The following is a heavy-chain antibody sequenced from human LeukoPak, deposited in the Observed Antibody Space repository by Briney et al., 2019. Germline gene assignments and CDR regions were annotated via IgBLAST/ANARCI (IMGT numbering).Heavy chain of an antibody. CDR3: ARDPQQLVGATGGGFNF. J-gene: IGHJ4*02. Sequence: ASVKVSCKASGYTFTRYGISWVRQAPGQGLEWMGWIGTYNGNTDYAQMLQGRVTMTTDTSTSTAYMELRSLRSDDTAVYYCARDPQQLVGATGGGFNFWGQGTLVTVSS. V-gene: IGHV1-18*01. D-gene: IGHD1-26*01. CDR2: IGTYNGNT. CDR1: GYTFTRYG.